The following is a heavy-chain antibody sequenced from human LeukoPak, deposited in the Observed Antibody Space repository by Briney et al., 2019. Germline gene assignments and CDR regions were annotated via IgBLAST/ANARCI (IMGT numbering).Heavy chain of an antibody. CDR1: GFTFSSYS. D-gene: IGHD6-19*01. J-gene: IGHJ4*02. Sequence: GGSLRLSCAASGFTFSSYSMNWARQAPGKGLEWGSYISSSSSTIQYADSVKGGFTISRDSAKNSRFLQMNSLRAEDTAVYYFARVDATSGSYWIAYWGQGSLVTVSS. CDR2: ISSSSSTI. CDR3: ARVDATSGSYWIAY. V-gene: IGHV3-48*01.